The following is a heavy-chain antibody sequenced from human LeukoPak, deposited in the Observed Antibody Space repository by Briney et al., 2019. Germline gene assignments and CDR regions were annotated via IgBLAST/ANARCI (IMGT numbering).Heavy chain of an antibody. CDR1: GFTFSSYS. D-gene: IGHD2-2*02. J-gene: IGHJ6*03. CDR3: AGGRRGYTIDYYMDV. V-gene: IGHV3-21*04. Sequence: TGGSLRLSCAASGFTFSSYSMNWVRQAPGKGLEWVSSISSSSSYIYYADSVKGRFTISRDNAKNSLYLQMNSLRAEDTALCYCAGGRRGYTIDYYMDVWGKGTTVTVSS. CDR2: ISSSSSYI.